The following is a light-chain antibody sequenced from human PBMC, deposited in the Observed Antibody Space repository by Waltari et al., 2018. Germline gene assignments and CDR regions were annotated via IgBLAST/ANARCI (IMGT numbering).Light chain of an antibody. J-gene: IGLJ3*02. Sequence: QSALTQPRSVSGSPGQSVTISCTGTSGDVGGNNYVSWDQQHPGKAPKVMIYDPSRRPSGVPDRFSGSRSANTASLTISGLQAEDEADYYCCSYAGSYTWVFGGGTKVTVL. CDR2: DPS. CDR1: SGDVGGNNY. CDR3: CSYAGSYTWV. V-gene: IGLV2-11*01.